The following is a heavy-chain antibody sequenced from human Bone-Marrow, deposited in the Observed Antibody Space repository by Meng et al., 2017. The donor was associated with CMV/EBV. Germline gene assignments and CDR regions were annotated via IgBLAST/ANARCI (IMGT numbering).Heavy chain of an antibody. CDR2: IRYDGSNQ. D-gene: IGHD6-13*01. Sequence: GGSLRLSCSASGFSFSNYGMHWVRQAPGKGLEWVAFIRYDGSNQDFLDSVKGRFTISRDNSKNTLFLQMNSLRTEDTAMYYCVKDLLLTSWYPDAFDIRGQGTMVTVSS. V-gene: IGHV3-30*02. J-gene: IGHJ3*02. CDR3: VKDLLLTSWYPDAFDI. CDR1: GFSFSNYG.